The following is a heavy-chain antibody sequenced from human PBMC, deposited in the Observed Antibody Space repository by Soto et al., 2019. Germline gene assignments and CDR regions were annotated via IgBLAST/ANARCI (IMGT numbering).Heavy chain of an antibody. CDR1: GFIFTRYS. J-gene: IGHJ4*02. CDR2: ISSTTNYI. V-gene: IGHV3-21*06. CDR3: ARESEDLTSNFDY. Sequence: GGSLRLSCAASGFIFTRYSMNWVRQAPGKGLEWVSSISSTTNYIYYGDSMKGRFTISRDNAKNSLYLETNSLRAEDTAVYYCARESEDLTSNFDYWGQGTLVTVSS.